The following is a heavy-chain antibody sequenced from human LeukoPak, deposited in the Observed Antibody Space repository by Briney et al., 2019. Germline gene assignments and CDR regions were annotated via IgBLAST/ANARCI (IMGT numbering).Heavy chain of an antibody. CDR2: IYYSGST. D-gene: IGHD3-10*01. J-gene: IGHJ4*02. CDR3: ARGLTWFGEFLRHFDY. CDR1: GGSISSSSYY. Sequence: SETLSLTCSVSGGSISSSSYYWGWIRQPPGKGLDWIGSIYYSGSTYYNSSLKSRLIISIDTSKNQFSLKLSSVTTADTAVYYCARGLTWFGEFLRHFDYWGQGTLVTVSS. V-gene: IGHV4-39*07.